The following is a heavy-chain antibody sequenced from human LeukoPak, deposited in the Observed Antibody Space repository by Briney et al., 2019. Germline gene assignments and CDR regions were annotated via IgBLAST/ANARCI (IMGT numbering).Heavy chain of an antibody. V-gene: IGHV4-4*07. CDR2: IYTSGST. J-gene: IGHJ5*02. CDR1: GGSISSYY. CDR3: ARVAKYDILTGYYSGVWFDP. Sequence: SETLSLTCTVSGGSISSYYWSWIPQPAGKGLEWIGRIYTSGSTNYNPSLKSRVTMSVDTSKNQFSLKLSSVTAADTAVYYCARVAKYDILTGYYSGVWFDPWGQGTLVTVSS. D-gene: IGHD3-9*01.